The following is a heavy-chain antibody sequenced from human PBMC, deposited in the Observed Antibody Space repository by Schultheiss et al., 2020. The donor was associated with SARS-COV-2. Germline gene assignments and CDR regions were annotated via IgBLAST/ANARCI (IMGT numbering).Heavy chain of an antibody. V-gene: IGHV3-23*01. CDR2: ISGSGGST. D-gene: IGHD2-2*01. CDR3: AKDHIVVVPAFYYYYGMDV. J-gene: IGHJ6*02. CDR1: GFTFSSYA. Sequence: SCAASGFTFSSYAMSWVRQAPGKGLEWVSAISGSGGSTYYADSVKGRFTISRDNSKNTLYLQMNSLRAEDTAVYYCAKDHIVVVPAFYYYYGMDVWGQGTTVTVSS.